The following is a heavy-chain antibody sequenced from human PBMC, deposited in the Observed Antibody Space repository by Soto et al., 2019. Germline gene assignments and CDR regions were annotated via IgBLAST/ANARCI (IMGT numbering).Heavy chain of an antibody. D-gene: IGHD2-15*01. CDR3: ARGGSGDSCYFDY. Sequence: SVTVSCQASGGTFSSYAISWVRQAPGQGLEWMGGIIPIFGTANYAQKFQGRVTITRDTSATTAYMDLSSLRSEDTAVYYCARGGSGDSCYFDYWGQGTLVTVSS. V-gene: IGHV1-69*05. CDR2: IIPIFGTA. J-gene: IGHJ4*02. CDR1: GGTFSSYA.